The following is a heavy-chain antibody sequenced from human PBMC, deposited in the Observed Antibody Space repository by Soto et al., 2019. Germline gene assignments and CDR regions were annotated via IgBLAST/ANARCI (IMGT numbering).Heavy chain of an antibody. CDR1: GGSISSYY. Sequence: SQTLSLTCTVSGGSISSYYWSWIRQPPGKGLEWIGYIYYSGSTNYNPSLKSRVTISVDTSKNQFSLKLSSVTAADTAVYYCAGISGYSYGYYWFDPWGQGTLVTVSS. J-gene: IGHJ5*02. V-gene: IGHV4-59*01. CDR3: AGISGYSYGYYWFDP. CDR2: IYYSGST. D-gene: IGHD5-18*01.